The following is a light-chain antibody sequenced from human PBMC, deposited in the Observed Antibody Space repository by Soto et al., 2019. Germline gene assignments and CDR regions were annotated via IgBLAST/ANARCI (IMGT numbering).Light chain of an antibody. CDR2: TAS. CDR1: NGIRCE. CDR3: IQDYNYPLT. Sequence: IQMLQSPSTLSASLVGRVTITLRARNGIRCELGWYQQKPGKAPNLLIYTASTLQSGVPSRFSGSGSGTDFTLTISSLQPEDFATYYCIQDYNYPLTFGGGTKVDNK. V-gene: IGKV1-6*01. J-gene: IGKJ4*01.